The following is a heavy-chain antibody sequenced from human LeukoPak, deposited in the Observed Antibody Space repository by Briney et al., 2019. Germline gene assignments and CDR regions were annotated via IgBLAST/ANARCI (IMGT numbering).Heavy chain of an antibody. V-gene: IGHV3-11*04. CDR1: GFTSSDYY. Sequence: PGGSLRLSCAASGFTSSDYYMSWIRQAPGKGLEWVSYISSSGSTIYYADSVKGRFTISRDNAKNSLYLQMNSLRAEDTAVYYCARPPLGYCSSTSCYTDDYWGQGTLVTVSS. D-gene: IGHD2-2*02. J-gene: IGHJ4*02. CDR2: ISSSGSTI. CDR3: ARPPLGYCSSTSCYTDDY.